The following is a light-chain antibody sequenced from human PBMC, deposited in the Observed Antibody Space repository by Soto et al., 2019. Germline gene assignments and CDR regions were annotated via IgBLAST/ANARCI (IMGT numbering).Light chain of an antibody. CDR3: QQYHTYWWT. Sequence: DIQMTQSPASLSASVGERVTISCRASQSIGRNLNWYQQKPGKAPTLLMFTSSNLQSGVPSRFSGSGSGTEFTLTISSLQPDDSATYYCQQYHTYWWTFGQGTKVDI. V-gene: IGKV1-39*01. J-gene: IGKJ1*01. CDR2: TSS. CDR1: QSIGRN.